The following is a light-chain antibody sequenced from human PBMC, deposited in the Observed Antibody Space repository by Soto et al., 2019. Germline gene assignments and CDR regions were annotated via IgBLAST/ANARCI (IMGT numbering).Light chain of an antibody. Sequence: QSVLTQPASVSGSPGQSITISCTGTSSDVGTYNYVSWYQHHPGKAPKLMIYDVSNRPSGVSNRFSGSKSGNTASLTISGLQDEEEADYYCSSYTISSTLIFGGGTKVTVL. J-gene: IGLJ2*01. CDR3: SSYTISSTLI. CDR2: DVS. V-gene: IGLV2-14*03. CDR1: SSDVGTYNY.